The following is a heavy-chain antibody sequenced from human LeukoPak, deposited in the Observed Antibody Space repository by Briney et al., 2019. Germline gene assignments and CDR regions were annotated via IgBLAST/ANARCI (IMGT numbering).Heavy chain of an antibody. V-gene: IGHV5-10-1*01. CDR1: GYSFTSYW. CDR3: ARRIFGAGPLRAFDY. CDR2: IDPTDSYS. J-gene: IGHJ4*02. Sequence: GESLKISCKGSGYSFTSYWISWVRQMPGKGLEWMGRIDPTDSYSNYSPSFQGHVTISADKSINTAYLQWSSLKASGTAMYYCARRIFGAGPLRAFDYWGQGTLVTVSS. D-gene: IGHD3-10*02.